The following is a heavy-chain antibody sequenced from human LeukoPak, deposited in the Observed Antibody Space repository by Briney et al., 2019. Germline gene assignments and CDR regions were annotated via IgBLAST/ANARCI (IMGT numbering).Heavy chain of an antibody. D-gene: IGHD3-22*01. CDR3: ARGAEYYYDSSGYFPFDY. Sequence: PGGSLRLSCAASGFTFSYYWMYWVRQAPGKGLEWVSSITGSYSHIYYADSVKGRFTISRDNAKNSLYLQMNSLRAEDTAVYYCARGAEYYYDSSGYFPFDYWGQGTLVTVSS. V-gene: IGHV3-21*01. J-gene: IGHJ4*02. CDR2: ITGSYSHI. CDR1: GFTFSYYW.